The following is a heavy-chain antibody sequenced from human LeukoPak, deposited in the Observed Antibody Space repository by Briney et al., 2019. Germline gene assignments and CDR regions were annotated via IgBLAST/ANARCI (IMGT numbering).Heavy chain of an antibody. V-gene: IGHV3-33*01. D-gene: IGHD6-19*01. CDR1: GFTFSSYG. Sequence: PGGSLRLSCAASGFTFSSYGMHWVRQAPGKGLEWVAVIWYDGSNKYYADSVKGRFTISRDNSKNTLYLQMNSLRAEDTAVYYCARGTGSGWYGVDYWGQGTLVTVSS. CDR2: IWYDGSNK. J-gene: IGHJ4*02. CDR3: ARGTGSGWYGVDY.